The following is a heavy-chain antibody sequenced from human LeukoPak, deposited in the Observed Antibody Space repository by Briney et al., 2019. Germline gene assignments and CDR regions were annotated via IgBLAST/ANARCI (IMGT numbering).Heavy chain of an antibody. CDR3: ARHVSSDLRIVVVTSDWYFDF. V-gene: IGHV4-39*01. D-gene: IGHD2-21*02. CDR1: GGSISSSRFY. J-gene: IGHJ2*01. Sequence: SETLSLTCIVSGGSISSSRFYWGWIRQPPGKGLVWIGTIHYSGSTYYNPSLKSRVTISADTSKDQFSLNLSSVTAADTGVYYCARHVSSDLRIVVVTSDWYFDFWGRGTLVTVSS. CDR2: IHYSGST.